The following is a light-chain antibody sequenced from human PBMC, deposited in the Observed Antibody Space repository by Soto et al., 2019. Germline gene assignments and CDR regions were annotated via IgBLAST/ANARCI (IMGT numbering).Light chain of an antibody. J-gene: IGLJ1*01. CDR1: SSDVGNYNL. V-gene: IGLV2-23*02. Sequence: QSALTQPASVSGSPGKSITLSCTGASSDVGNYNLVSWYQQHPGKAPKLMIYEVNKRPSGVSNRFSCSKSGNTASLTISGLKAEDEGLYYCCQKGGAGNTYVFGAGTKVTAL. CDR3: CQKGGAGNTYV. CDR2: EVN.